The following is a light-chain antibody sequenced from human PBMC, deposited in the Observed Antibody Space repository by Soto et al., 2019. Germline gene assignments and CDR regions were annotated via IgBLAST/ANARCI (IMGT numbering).Light chain of an antibody. CDR3: MQHTHWPWT. V-gene: IGKV2-30*01. CDR2: KVS. J-gene: IGKJ1*01. Sequence: EGLMTQYTLSLPVTPGQPASISCRSSQSLVYSGGNTYLHWFQQRPGQSPRRLIHKVSIRDSGVPDRFSGSGSGTDFTLKISRVEPEDVGVYYCMQHTHWPWTFGQGTKVDIK. CDR1: QSLVYSGGNTY.